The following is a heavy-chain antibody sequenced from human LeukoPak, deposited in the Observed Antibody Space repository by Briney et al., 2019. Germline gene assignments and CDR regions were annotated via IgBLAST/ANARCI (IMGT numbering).Heavy chain of an antibody. CDR1: GYTLTELS. CDR3: ARDYYDSSGYLY. V-gene: IGHV1-24*01. D-gene: IGHD3-22*01. Sequence: ASVKVSCKVSGYTLTELSMHWVRQAPGKGLEWMGGFDPEDGETIYAQKFQGRVTMTEDTSTDTAYMELSSLRSEDTAVYYCARDYYDSSGYLYWGQGTLVTVSS. CDR2: FDPEDGET. J-gene: IGHJ4*02.